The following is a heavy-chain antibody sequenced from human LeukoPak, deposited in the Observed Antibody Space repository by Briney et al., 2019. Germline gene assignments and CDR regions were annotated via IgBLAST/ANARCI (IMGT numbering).Heavy chain of an antibody. J-gene: IGHJ5*02. D-gene: IGHD4-11*01. Sequence: GASVKVSCKASGGTFSSYTISWVRQAPGQGLEWMGRIIPILGIANYAQKFQGRVTITADKSTSTAYMELSSLRSEDTAVYYCARAKKQGTTVITGWFDPWGQGTLVTVSS. CDR2: IIPILGIA. CDR3: ARAKKQGTTVITGWFDP. V-gene: IGHV1-69*02. CDR1: GGTFSSYT.